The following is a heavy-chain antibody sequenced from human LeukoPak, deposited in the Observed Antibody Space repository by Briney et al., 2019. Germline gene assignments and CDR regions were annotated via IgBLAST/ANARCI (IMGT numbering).Heavy chain of an antibody. J-gene: IGHJ4*02. CDR2: MKPDGSEK. V-gene: IGHV3-7*05. Sequence: GGSLRLSCAASGFTFSSYWMSWVRQAPGKGLEWVANMKPDGSEKYHVDSVKGRFTISRDNAKNSLHLQMNSLRAEDTAAYFCARGRYNFGISFFDYWGQGTLVTVSS. CDR3: ARGRYNFGISFFDY. D-gene: IGHD5-18*01. CDR1: GFTFSSYW.